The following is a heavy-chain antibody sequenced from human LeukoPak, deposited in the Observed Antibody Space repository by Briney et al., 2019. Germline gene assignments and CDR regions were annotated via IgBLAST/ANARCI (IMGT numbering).Heavy chain of an antibody. Sequence: SQTLSLTCALSGDSVSSNSGSWSWLRQSPSRGPAWLGRIYYRSRWHYEYAVSVQNRISISPDTTKNQFSLQLNSMSPDDSAVYYCVSGGDWGFGWYFDVWGRGALVTVSS. J-gene: IGHJ2*01. CDR2: IYYRSRWHY. CDR1: GDSVSSNSGS. D-gene: IGHD7-27*01. CDR3: VSGGDWGFGWYFDV. V-gene: IGHV6-1*01.